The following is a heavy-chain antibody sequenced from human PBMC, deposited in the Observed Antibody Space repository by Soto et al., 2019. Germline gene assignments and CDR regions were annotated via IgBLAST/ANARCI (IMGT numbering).Heavy chain of an antibody. CDR3: ARVRAAAGTRTFDY. Sequence: SETLSLTCTVSGGSISSGGFYWSWIRQHPGKGLEWVGFIYYSGTTYYNPSLKSRVTISVDTSKNQFSLKLSSVTAADTAVYYCARVRAAAGTRTFDYWGQGTLVTVSS. CDR1: GGSISSGGFY. D-gene: IGHD6-13*01. V-gene: IGHV4-31*03. CDR2: IYYSGTT. J-gene: IGHJ4*02.